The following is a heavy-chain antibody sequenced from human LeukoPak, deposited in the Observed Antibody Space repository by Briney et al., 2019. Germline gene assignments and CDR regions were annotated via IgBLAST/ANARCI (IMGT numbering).Heavy chain of an antibody. V-gene: IGHV4-59*01. CDR1: GASISSYY. Sequence: PSETLSLTCTVSGASISSYYWSWIRQPPGKGLESIGYVSYSGSTNYNPSLKSRVTISVDTSKNQFSLKLSSVTAADTAVYYCARISLDPLPKAFDIWGQGAMVTVSS. CDR2: VSYSGST. D-gene: IGHD2-21*02. CDR3: ARISLDPLPKAFDI. J-gene: IGHJ3*02.